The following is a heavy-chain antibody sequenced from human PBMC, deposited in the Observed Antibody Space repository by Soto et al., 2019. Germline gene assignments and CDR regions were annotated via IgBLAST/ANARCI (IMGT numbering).Heavy chain of an antibody. Sequence: HPGGSLRLSCAVSGFTFSSYWMSWVRQAPGKGLEWVANIKEDGSEKYYVDSVKGRFTISRDNAKNSLYLQMNSLRAEDAAVYYCARDHLGYCSGGSCSWSEYFDCWGQGTLVTVSS. CDR3: ARDHLGYCSGGSCSWSEYFDC. CDR2: IKEDGSEK. D-gene: IGHD2-15*01. J-gene: IGHJ4*02. V-gene: IGHV3-7*04. CDR1: GFTFSSYW.